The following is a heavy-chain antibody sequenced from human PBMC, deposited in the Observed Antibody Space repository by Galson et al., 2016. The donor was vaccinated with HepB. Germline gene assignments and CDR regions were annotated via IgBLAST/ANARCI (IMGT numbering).Heavy chain of an antibody. D-gene: IGHD6-19*01. V-gene: IGHV2-5*02. CDR1: GFSLSSGGVG. Sequence: ALVKPTQTLTLTCTFSGFSLSSGGVGVGWIRQPPGKALEWLALIYWDDAKEYSPSLRNRLTITKDTSKKEVVLTLTNMDPVDTGTYYCAHRPPLYNCGWYFDYWGQGTQVTVSS. CDR2: IYWDDAK. CDR3: AHRPPLYNCGWYFDY. J-gene: IGHJ4*02.